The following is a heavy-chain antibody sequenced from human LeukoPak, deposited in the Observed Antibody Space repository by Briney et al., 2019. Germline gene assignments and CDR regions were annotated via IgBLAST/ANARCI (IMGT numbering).Heavy chain of an antibody. J-gene: IGHJ5*02. V-gene: IGHV1-2*02. CDR2: INPNSGGT. Sequence: ASVKVSCKASGYTFTGYYMHWVRQAPGQGLEWMGWINPNSGGTNYAQKFQGRVTMTRDTSISTAYMELSRLRSDDTAVYYCARDRDRGYCSGGSCQGFDPWGQGTLVTVSS. CDR1: GYTFTGYY. D-gene: IGHD2-15*01. CDR3: ARDRDRGYCSGGSCQGFDP.